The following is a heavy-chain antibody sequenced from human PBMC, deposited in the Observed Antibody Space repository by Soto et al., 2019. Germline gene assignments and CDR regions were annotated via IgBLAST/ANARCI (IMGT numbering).Heavy chain of an antibody. D-gene: IGHD2-21*02. CDR1: GDTFSDYY. V-gene: IGHV1-46*01. CDR3: ARGGHVVVVTAALDY. CDR2: VNPSGGHT. J-gene: IGHJ4*02. Sequence: QVQLMQSGAEVKKPGASVKVSCKASGDTFSDYYIHWVRQAPGQGLEWMGTVNPSGGHTTYSQHFRGRVTMTRDTSTSTLHMERTSLTSEDTAVYYCARGGHVVVVTAALDYWGQGTLVTVSS.